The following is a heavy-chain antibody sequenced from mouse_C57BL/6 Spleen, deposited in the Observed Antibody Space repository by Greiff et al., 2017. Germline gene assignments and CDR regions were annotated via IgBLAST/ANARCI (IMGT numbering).Heavy chain of an antibody. Sequence: VQLQQSGPELVKPGASVKISCKASGYAFSSSWMNWVKQRPGKGLEWIGRIYPGDGDTNYNGKFKGKATLTADKSSSTAYMPLSILTSEDSAVYFCADAMDYWGQGTSVTVSS. J-gene: IGHJ4*01. CDR2: IYPGDGDT. CDR1: GYAFSSSW. CDR3: ADAMDY. V-gene: IGHV1-82*01.